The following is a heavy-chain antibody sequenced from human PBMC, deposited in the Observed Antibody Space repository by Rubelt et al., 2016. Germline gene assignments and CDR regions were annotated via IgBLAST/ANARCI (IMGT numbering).Heavy chain of an antibody. CDR3: ARDRIRIAARQGWYFDL. V-gene: IGHV1-18*01. CDR1: GGTFSSYA. J-gene: IGHJ2*01. CDR2: ISAYNGNT. D-gene: IGHD6-6*01. Sequence: QVQLVQSGAEVKKPGSSVKVSCKASGGTFSSYAISWVRQAPGQGLEWMGWISAYNGNTNYAQKLQGRVTRTTDKSTSTAYMELRSLRSDDTAGYYWARDRIRIAARQGWYFDLWGRGTLVTVSS.